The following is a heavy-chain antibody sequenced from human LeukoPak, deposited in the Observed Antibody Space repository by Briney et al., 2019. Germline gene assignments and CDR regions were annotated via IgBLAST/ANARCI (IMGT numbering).Heavy chain of an antibody. J-gene: IGHJ4*02. V-gene: IGHV3-74*01. Sequence: PGGSLGLSCPAPGLTFGNYWMPWAGQVPGKGLWWVSRINTDGSTITYADSVKGRFTISRDNAKNKVYLQMSSLRAEDTAVYYCARGDYGDYFDYWGQGTLIIVSS. CDR2: INTDGSTI. D-gene: IGHD4-17*01. CDR1: GLTFGNYW. CDR3: ARGDYGDYFDY.